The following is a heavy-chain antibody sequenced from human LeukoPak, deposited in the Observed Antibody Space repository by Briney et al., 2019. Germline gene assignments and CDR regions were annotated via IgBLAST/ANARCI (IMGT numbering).Heavy chain of an antibody. CDR1: GFTFSSYA. Sequence: PGGSLRLSCAASGFTFSSYAMSWVRQAPGKGLEWVSAISGSGGSTYYAGSVKGRFTISRDNSKNTLYLQMNSLRAEDTAVYYCAKEPEDYYGSGSSPYYFDYWGQGTLVTVSS. V-gene: IGHV3-23*01. J-gene: IGHJ4*02. D-gene: IGHD3-10*01. CDR3: AKEPEDYYGSGSSPYYFDY. CDR2: ISGSGGST.